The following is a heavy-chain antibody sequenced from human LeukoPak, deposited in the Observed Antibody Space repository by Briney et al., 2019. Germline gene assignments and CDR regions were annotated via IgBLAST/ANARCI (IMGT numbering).Heavy chain of an antibody. V-gene: IGHV1-46*01. CDR3: ARMGLKFRFDY. CDR2: INPSGGSA. J-gene: IGHJ4*02. Sequence: ASVKVSCKASGYTFTSYYMHWVRQAPGQGLEWMGIINPSGGSASYAQKFQGRVTMTRDTSTSTVYMELSSLRSEDTAVYYCARMGLKFRFDYWGQGTLVTASS. CDR1: GYTFTSYY.